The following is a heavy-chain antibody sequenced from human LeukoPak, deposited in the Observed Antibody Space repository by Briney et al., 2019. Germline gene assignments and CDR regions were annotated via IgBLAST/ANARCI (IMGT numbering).Heavy chain of an antibody. J-gene: IGHJ5*02. V-gene: IGHV4-4*02. Sequence: SGTLSLTCAVSGGSITSSNWWSWVRQPPGKGLEWIGEIYYTGNTNYNPSLKSRVTISVDKSNNQFSLNLSSVAAADTAVYYCAKSNAWDWFDPWGQGTLVTVSS. CDR3: AKSNAWDWFDP. D-gene: IGHD4-11*01. CDR1: GGSITSSNW. CDR2: IYYTGNT.